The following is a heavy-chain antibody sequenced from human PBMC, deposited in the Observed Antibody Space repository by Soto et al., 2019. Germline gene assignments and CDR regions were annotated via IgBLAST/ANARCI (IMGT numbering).Heavy chain of an antibody. J-gene: IGHJ4*02. V-gene: IGHV1-18*04. CDR2: INTYNGQT. CDR3: ARGPQTSDL. CDR1: GYLFTTYS. D-gene: IGHD2-2*01. Sequence: SVKGSCTTSGYLFTTYSCSWVRQAPGQGLEWMGWINTYNGQTHYAQKFQGRVSLTAEPSTNTVYMELRSLTSDDTAVYYCARGPQTSDLCGQGTLVTVSS.